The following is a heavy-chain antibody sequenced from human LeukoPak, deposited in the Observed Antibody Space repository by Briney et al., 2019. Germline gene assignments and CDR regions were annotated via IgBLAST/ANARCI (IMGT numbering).Heavy chain of an antibody. CDR2: INHSGST. Sequence: SETLSLTCAVYGGSFRGYYWGWIRQPPGKGLEWIGEINHSGSTNYNPSLKSRVTISVDTSKNQFSLKLSSVTAADTAVYYCASTCSGGSCSYYFDYWGQGTLVTVSS. J-gene: IGHJ4*02. D-gene: IGHD2-15*01. CDR1: GGSFRGYY. V-gene: IGHV4-34*01. CDR3: ASTCSGGSCSYYFDY.